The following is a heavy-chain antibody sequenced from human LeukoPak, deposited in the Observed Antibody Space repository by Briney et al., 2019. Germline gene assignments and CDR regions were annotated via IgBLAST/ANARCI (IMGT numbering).Heavy chain of an antibody. Sequence: PSETLSLTCAVSGYSISSGYYWGWIRPPPGKGLEWIGIIYYSGTTYYNPSLKSRVTISVDTSKNQFSLKLNSVTAADTAVYYCASLCSGGSCYLESGWFDPWGQGTLVTVSS. CDR3: ASLCSGGSCYLESGWFDP. CDR2: IYYSGTT. CDR1: GYSISSGYY. V-gene: IGHV4-38-2*01. D-gene: IGHD2-15*01. J-gene: IGHJ5*02.